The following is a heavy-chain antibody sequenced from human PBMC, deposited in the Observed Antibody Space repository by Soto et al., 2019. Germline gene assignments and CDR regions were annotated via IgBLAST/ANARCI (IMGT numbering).Heavy chain of an antibody. V-gene: IGHV4-39*01. Sequence: SETLSLTCTVSGGSISSSIYYWGWIRQPPGKGLEWIGSIYYSGSTYYNPSLKSRVTISVDTSKNQFSLKLSSVTAADTAVYYCASNPGIAAAGSWDYYGTDVWGQGTTVTVSS. J-gene: IGHJ6*02. CDR2: IYYSGST. CDR3: ASNPGIAAAGSWDYYGTDV. D-gene: IGHD6-13*01. CDR1: GGSISSSIYY.